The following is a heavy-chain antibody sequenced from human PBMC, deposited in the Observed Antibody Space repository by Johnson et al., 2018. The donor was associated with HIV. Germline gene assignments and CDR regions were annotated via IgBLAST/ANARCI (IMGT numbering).Heavy chain of an antibody. D-gene: IGHD3-16*02. Sequence: VQLVESGGGLVQSGGSLRLSCAASGITVNTNYMSWVRRAPGKGLEWVSGISWNSGSIGYADSVKGRFSISRDNSKNTLYLQMGSLRAEDMAVYYCARGGITFGGVIAPGAFDIWGQGTMVTVSS. V-gene: IGHV3-66*02. CDR3: ARGGITFGGVIAPGAFDI. CDR1: GITVNTNY. CDR2: SWNSGSI. J-gene: IGHJ3*02.